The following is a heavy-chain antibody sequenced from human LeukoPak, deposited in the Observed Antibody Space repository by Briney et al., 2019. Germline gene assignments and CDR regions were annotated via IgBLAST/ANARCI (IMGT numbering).Heavy chain of an antibody. CDR3: ARSFLGDWYFDL. V-gene: IGHV4-59*01. J-gene: IGHJ2*01. Sequence: PSETLSLTCTVSGGSISSYYWSWIRQPSGMGLEWIGCIYYSGSTYYNPSLKSRVTISVDTSKDQFSLRLTSVTAADTAVYYCARSFLGDWYFDLWGRGTLVTVSS. D-gene: IGHD1-26*01. CDR1: GGSISSYY. CDR2: IYYSGST.